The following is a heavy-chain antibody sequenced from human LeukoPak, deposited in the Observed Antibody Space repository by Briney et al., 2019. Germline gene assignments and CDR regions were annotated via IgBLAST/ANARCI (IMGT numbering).Heavy chain of an antibody. J-gene: IGHJ4*02. CDR2: IFYSGST. D-gene: IGHD3-10*01. CDR3: ASNYYGSGSLDY. Sequence: SETLSLTCTVSGGSISSSSYYWGWIRQPPGKGLEWITSIFYSGSTYYNPSLKSRVTISVDTSKNQFSLKLSSVTAADTAVYYCASNYYGSGSLDYWGQGNLVTVSS. CDR1: GGSISSSSYY. V-gene: IGHV4-39*01.